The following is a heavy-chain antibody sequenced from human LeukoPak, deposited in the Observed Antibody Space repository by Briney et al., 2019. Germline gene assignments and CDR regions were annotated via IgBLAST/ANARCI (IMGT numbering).Heavy chain of an antibody. V-gene: IGHV4-59*08. D-gene: IGHD4-23*01. CDR3: ARHRVVTPDFDY. Sequence: SETLSLTCTASGGSISSYYWSWIRQPPGKGLEWIGYIYYSGSTNYNPSLKSRVTISVDTSKNQFSLKLSSVTAADTAVYYCARHRVVTPDFDYWGQGTLVTVSS. CDR2: IYYSGST. CDR1: GGSISSYY. J-gene: IGHJ4*02.